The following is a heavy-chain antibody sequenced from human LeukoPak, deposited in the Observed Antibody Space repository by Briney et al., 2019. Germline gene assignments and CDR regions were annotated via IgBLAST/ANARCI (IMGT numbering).Heavy chain of an antibody. CDR1: GFTFTKYW. CDR3: SKDRIGKSYGDYDSIDY. D-gene: IGHD3-22*01. CDR2: INQDESVK. Sequence: GSLRLSCAASGFTFTKYWMSWVRQAPGKRLECVASINQDESVKRYVDSAKGRFTISRDNTQNSVYLEMNSLTAEDTALYYCSKDRIGKSYGDYDSIDYWGQGTLVTVSS. V-gene: IGHV3-7*03. J-gene: IGHJ4*02.